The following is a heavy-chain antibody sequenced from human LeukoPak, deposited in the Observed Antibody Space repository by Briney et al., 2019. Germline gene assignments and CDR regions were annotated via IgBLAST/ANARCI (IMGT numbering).Heavy chain of an antibody. V-gene: IGHV3-9*01. CDR1: GFTFDDYA. Sequence: GGSLRLSCAASGFTFDDYAVHWVRQAPGKGLEWVSGISWNSGSIGYADSVKGRFTISRDNAKNSLYLQMNSLRAEDTALYYCAKGKDYYGPIDYWGQGTLVTVSS. D-gene: IGHD3-10*01. CDR3: AKGKDYYGPIDY. CDR2: ISWNSGSI. J-gene: IGHJ4*02.